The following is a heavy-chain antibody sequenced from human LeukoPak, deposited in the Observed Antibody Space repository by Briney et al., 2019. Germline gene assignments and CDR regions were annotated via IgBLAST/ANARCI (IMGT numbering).Heavy chain of an antibody. J-gene: IGHJ4*02. D-gene: IGHD6-6*01. CDR2: IFAGGST. Sequence: GGSLRLSCAASGFTFDDYAMHWVRQAPGKGLEWVSLIFAGGSTYYADSVEGRFTISRDNSKNTVFLQMNGLRAEDTAVYCCARSKAARSPPDSWGRGTLVTVSS. CDR1: GFTFDDYA. V-gene: IGHV3-66*01. CDR3: ARSKAARSPPDS.